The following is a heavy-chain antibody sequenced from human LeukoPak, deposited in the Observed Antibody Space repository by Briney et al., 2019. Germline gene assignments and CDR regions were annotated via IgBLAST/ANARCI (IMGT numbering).Heavy chain of an antibody. CDR1: GFTVSGTY. Sequence: PGGSLRLSCAASGFTVSGTYMSWVRQAPGKGLEWVAVIWHDGSNKYYADSVKGRFTISRDNSKNTLYLQMNSLRAEDTAVYYCAKDPQYYDILTGPFDYWGQGTLVTVSS. CDR3: AKDPQYYDILTGPFDY. V-gene: IGHV3-30*02. D-gene: IGHD3-9*01. J-gene: IGHJ4*02. CDR2: IWHDGSNK.